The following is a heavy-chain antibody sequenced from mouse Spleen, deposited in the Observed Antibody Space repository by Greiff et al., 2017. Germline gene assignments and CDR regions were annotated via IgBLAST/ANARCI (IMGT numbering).Heavy chain of an antibody. D-gene: IGHD1-2*01. J-gene: IGHJ3*01. Sequence: VQGVESGPGLVAPSQSLSITCTVSGFSLTSYAISWVRQPPGKGLEWLGVIWTGGGTNYNSALKSRLSISKDNSKSQVFLKMNSLQTDDTARYYCATITTAHAWFAYWGQGTLVTVSA. CDR3: ATITTAHAWFAY. V-gene: IGHV2-9-1*01. CDR1: GFSLTSYA. CDR2: IWTGGGT.